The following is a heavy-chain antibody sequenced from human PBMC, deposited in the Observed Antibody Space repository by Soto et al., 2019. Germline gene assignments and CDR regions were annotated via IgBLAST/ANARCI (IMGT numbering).Heavy chain of an antibody. V-gene: IGHV3-48*02. CDR3: ARDRYYYGSSGYYHFDY. D-gene: IGHD3-22*01. CDR2: ISSSSSTI. Sequence: GGSLRLSCAASGFTFSSYSMNWVRQAPGKGLEWVSYISSSSSTIYYADSVKGRFTISRDNAKNSLYLQMNSLRDEDTAVYYCARDRYYYGSSGYYHFDYWGQGTLVTLSS. J-gene: IGHJ4*02. CDR1: GFTFSSYS.